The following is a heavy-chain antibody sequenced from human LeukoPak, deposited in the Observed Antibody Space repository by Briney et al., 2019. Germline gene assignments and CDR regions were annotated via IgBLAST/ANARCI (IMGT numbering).Heavy chain of an antibody. Sequence: QPGGSLRLSCAASGFIFSSYWMHWDRQAPGKGLVWVSRANSDGSSTNYADSVKGRFTISRDNAKNTLYLQMNSLRAEDTAVYYCARELVTTQGGTFDYWGQGNLVTVSS. D-gene: IGHD4-11*01. CDR2: ANSDGSST. V-gene: IGHV3-74*01. CDR1: GFIFSSYW. J-gene: IGHJ4*02. CDR3: ARELVTTQGGTFDY.